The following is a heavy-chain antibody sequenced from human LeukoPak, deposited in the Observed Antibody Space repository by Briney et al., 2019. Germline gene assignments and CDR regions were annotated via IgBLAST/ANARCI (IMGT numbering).Heavy chain of an antibody. D-gene: IGHD6-19*01. CDR1: GGSFSGYY. CDR2: INHSGGT. J-gene: IGHJ6*02. V-gene: IGHV4-34*01. Sequence: PSETLSLTCTVSGGSFSGYYWSWIRQPPGKGLEWIGEINHSGGTNYNPSLKSRVTISVDTSKNQFSLKLSSVTAADTAVYYCARAPFKQWLAAAMDVWGQGTTVTVSS. CDR3: ARAPFKQWLAAAMDV.